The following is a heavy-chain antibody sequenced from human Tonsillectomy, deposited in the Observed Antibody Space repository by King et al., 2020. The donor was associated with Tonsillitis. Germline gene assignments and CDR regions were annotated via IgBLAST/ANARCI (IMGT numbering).Heavy chain of an antibody. D-gene: IGHD3-9*01. CDR3: ARGGYYDILTGSPNYYYYSGMDV. CDR2: ISYDGSNK. V-gene: IGHV3-30*04. J-gene: IGHJ6*02. Sequence: VQLVESGGGVVQPGRSLRLSCAASGFTFSIYSMHWVRQAPGKGLEWVAVISYDGSNKYYADSVKGRFTISRDSSKNTLYLQMNSLRAEDTAVYYCARGGYYDILTGSPNYYYYSGMDVWGQGTTVTVSS. CDR1: GFTFSIYS.